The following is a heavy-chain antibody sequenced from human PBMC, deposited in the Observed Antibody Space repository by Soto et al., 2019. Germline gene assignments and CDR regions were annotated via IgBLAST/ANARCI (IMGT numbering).Heavy chain of an antibody. D-gene: IGHD2-21*02. CDR3: ARVGRSDSWDMWFAS. V-gene: IGHV3-23*01. Sequence: EVHLLESGGGLVQPGGSLRLSCAVSGFTFSSYAMTWLRQTPGKGLEWVSSIAVNADTIHYADSVKGRFTISRDNSKSTLFLQMNSRRAQDTAVYHCARVGRSDSWDMWFASWGQGTRVTVSS. CDR2: IAVNADTI. J-gene: IGHJ5*01. CDR1: GFTFSSYA.